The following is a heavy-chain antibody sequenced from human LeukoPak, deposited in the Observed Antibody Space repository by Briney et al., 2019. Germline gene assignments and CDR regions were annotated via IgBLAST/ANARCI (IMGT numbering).Heavy chain of an antibody. CDR1: GYTFTSYY. J-gene: IGHJ6*03. V-gene: IGHV1-69*05. D-gene: IGHD1-1*01. CDR3: ARDWNQIYLGNYYYYMDV. Sequence: SVKVSCKASGYTFTSYYMHWVRQAPGQGLEWMGRIIPIFGTANYAQKFQGRVTITTDESTSTAYMELSSLRSEDTAVYYCARDWNQIYLGNYYYYMDVWGKGTTVTVSS. CDR2: IIPIFGTA.